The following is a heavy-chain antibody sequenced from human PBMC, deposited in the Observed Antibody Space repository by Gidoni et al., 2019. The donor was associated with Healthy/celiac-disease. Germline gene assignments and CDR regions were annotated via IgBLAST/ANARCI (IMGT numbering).Heavy chain of an antibody. CDR2: ISGSGGST. J-gene: IGHJ4*02. Sequence: EVQLLESGGGLVQPGGSLRLSCAASGFTFSSYDMSWVRQAPGKGLEWVSAISGSGGSTYYADSVKGRFTIARDNSKNTLYLQMNSLRAEDTAVYYCAKVAAAATRVFYFDYWGQGTLVTVSS. V-gene: IGHV3-23*01. CDR1: GFTFSSYD. CDR3: AKVAAAATRVFYFDY. D-gene: IGHD6-13*01.